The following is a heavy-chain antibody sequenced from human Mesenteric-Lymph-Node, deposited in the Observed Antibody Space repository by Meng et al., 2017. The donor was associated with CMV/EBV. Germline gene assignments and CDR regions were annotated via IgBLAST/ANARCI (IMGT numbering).Heavy chain of an antibody. CDR2: IYDDDST. V-gene: IGHV3-66*02. J-gene: IGHJ5*02. CDR3: ARLIAVAGT. Sequence: GGSLRLSCAASGFTFSSYWMSWVRQAPGKGLEWVSVIYDDDSTYYADSVKGRFTISRDNSKNTLYLQMNSLRTEDTAVYYCARLIAVAGTWGQGTLVTVSS. D-gene: IGHD6-19*01. CDR1: GFTFSSYW.